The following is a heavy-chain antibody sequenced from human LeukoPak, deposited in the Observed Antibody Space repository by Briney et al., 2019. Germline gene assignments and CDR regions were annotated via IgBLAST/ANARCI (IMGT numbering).Heavy chain of an antibody. V-gene: IGHV4-34*01. D-gene: IGHD3-9*01. Sequence: SETLSLTCAVYGGSFSGYYWSWIRQPPGKGLEWIGEINHSGSTNYNPSLKSRVTISVDTSKNQFSLKLSSVTAADTAAYYCAREAAVDYDILTGPETVNWFDPWGQGTLVTVSS. CDR1: GGSFSGYY. CDR3: AREAAVDYDILTGPETVNWFDP. J-gene: IGHJ5*02. CDR2: INHSGST.